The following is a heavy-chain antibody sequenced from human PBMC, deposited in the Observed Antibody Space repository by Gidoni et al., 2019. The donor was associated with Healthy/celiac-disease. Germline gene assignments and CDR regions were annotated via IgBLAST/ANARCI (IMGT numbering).Heavy chain of an antibody. V-gene: IGHV5-51*01. D-gene: IGHD3-22*01. Sequence: EVQLVQSGAEVKKPGESLKISCKGSGYSFTSYWIGWVRQMPGKGLEWMGIIYPGDSDTRYSPSFQGQVTISADKSISTTYLQWSSLKASDTAMYYCARRSYYYDSSGYYFYFDYWGQGTLVTVSS. CDR3: ARRSYYYDSSGYYFYFDY. CDR2: IYPGDSDT. CDR1: GYSFTSYW. J-gene: IGHJ4*02.